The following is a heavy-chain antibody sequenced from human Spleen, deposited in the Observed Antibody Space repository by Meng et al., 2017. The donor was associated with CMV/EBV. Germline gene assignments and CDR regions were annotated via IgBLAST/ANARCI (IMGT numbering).Heavy chain of an antibody. CDR1: GFTVSNNY. CDR3: ARGATYYYDSRASFDY. CDR2: ISGGGSTI. V-gene: IGHV3-11*01. J-gene: IGHJ4*02. D-gene: IGHD3-22*01. Sequence: GGSLRLSCAASGFTVSNNYMRWVRQVPGKGLEWVSYISGGGSTIYYADSVKGRFTISRDNGKTSLYLQMNSLRPEDTAVYYCARGATYYYDSRASFDYWGQGTLVTVSS.